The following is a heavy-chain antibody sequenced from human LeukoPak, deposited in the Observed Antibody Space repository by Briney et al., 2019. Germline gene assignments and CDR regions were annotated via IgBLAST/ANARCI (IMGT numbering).Heavy chain of an antibody. Sequence: SETLSLTCSVSGVSISDYHWIWIRQPPAKGLEWMGYFSYSGSTRYNPSLKSRVTMSVDTSKNQFSLRLISVAAADTAVYYCARMYSGTSYYFDFWGQGTLVTISS. J-gene: IGHJ4*02. CDR3: ARMYSGTSYYFDF. D-gene: IGHD1-26*01. CDR2: FSYSGST. V-gene: IGHV4-59*01. CDR1: GVSISDYH.